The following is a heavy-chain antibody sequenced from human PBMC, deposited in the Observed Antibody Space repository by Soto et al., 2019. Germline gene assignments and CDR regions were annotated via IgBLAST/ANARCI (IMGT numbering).Heavy chain of an antibody. CDR2: IWYDGSNK. V-gene: IGHV3-33*01. Sequence: GGSLRLSCAASGFTFSSYGMHWVRQAPGKGLEWVAVIWYDGSNKYYADSVKGRFTISRDNSKNTLYLQMNSLRAEDTAVYYCARESEATNSYYFDYWGQGTLVTVSS. CDR1: GFTFSSYG. CDR3: ARESEATNSYYFDY. J-gene: IGHJ4*02. D-gene: IGHD1-26*01.